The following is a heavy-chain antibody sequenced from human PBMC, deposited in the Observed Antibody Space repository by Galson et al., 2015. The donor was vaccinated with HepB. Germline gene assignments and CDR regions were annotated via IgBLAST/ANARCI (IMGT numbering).Heavy chain of an antibody. CDR1: GGTFSNYI. V-gene: IGHV1-69*13. CDR3: SRESDTAMITNWFDL. J-gene: IGHJ5*02. Sequence: SVKVSCKASGGTFSNYIISWVRQAPGQGLEWMGGIIPTFGTANYAQKFQGRVTITADESSSISHMAVSSLRSDDTAVYYCSRESDTAMITNWFDLWGQGTLVTVSS. CDR2: IIPTFGTA. D-gene: IGHD5-18*01.